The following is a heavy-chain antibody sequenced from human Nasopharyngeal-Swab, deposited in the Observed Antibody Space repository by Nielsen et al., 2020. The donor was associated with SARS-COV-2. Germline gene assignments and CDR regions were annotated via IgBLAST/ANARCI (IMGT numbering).Heavy chain of an antibody. J-gene: IGHJ3*02. D-gene: IGHD2-2*02. Sequence: SVKVSCKASGGTFSSYAISWVRQAPGQGLEWMGGIFPIFGTSNYAQKFQGRVTITADESTSTAYMELSSLRSEDTAVYYCATVPYCSSTSCYIGAFDIWGQGTMVTVSS. CDR2: IFPIFGTS. V-gene: IGHV1-69*13. CDR1: GGTFSSYA. CDR3: ATVPYCSSTSCYIGAFDI.